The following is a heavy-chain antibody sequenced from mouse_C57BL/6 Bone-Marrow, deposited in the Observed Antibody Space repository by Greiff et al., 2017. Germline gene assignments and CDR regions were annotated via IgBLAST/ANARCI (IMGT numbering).Heavy chain of an antibody. CDR1: GFTFSDYG. V-gene: IGHV5-15*01. CDR2: ISNLAYSL. Sequence: EVHLVESGGGLVQPGGSLKLSCAASGFTFSDYGMAWFRQAPRKGPVWVAFISNLAYSLYYAATVTGRFTISRENAKNTLYLEMSSLSSEDTAMYYCARAGSRAAMDYWGQGTSVTVSS. J-gene: IGHJ4*01. D-gene: IGHD1-1*01. CDR3: ARAGSRAAMDY.